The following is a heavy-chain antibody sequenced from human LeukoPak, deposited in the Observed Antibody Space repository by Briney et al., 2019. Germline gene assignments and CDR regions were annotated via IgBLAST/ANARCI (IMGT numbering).Heavy chain of an antibody. CDR2: IDPSDSYT. CDR1: GYSFTSYW. D-gene: IGHD3-9*01. Sequence: GESLRISCQGSGYSFTSYWISWVRQMPGKGLEWMGRIDPSDSYTNYSPSFQGHVTISADKSISTAYLQWSSLKASDTAMYYCARLRYDILTGYQKDCWDQGTLVTVSS. V-gene: IGHV5-10-1*01. J-gene: IGHJ4*02. CDR3: ARLRYDILTGYQKDC.